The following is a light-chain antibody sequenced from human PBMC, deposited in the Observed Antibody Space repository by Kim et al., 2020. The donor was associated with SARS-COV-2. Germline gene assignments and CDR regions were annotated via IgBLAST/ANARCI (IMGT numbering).Light chain of an antibody. V-gene: IGKV1-27*01. Sequence: ASVGDRVTITCRASQDIKNYLAWYRQKPGKVPEVLIYAASILQSGVPSRISGSGSGTDFTLTINSLQLEDVATYYCQKYNSAPWTFGQGTKVDIK. J-gene: IGKJ1*01. CDR1: QDIKNY. CDR2: AAS. CDR3: QKYNSAPWT.